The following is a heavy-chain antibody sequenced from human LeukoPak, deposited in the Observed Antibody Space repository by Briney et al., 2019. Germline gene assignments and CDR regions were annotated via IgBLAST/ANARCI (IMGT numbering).Heavy chain of an antibody. D-gene: IGHD3/OR15-3a*01. CDR1: GGSISSSSYY. V-gene: IGHV4-39*01. CDR3: ARRQDWGPYRTDFDY. Sequence: PSETLSLTCTVSGGSISSSSYYWGWIRQPPGEGLEWIGSIYYSGSTYYNPSLKSRVTISVDTSKNQFSLKLSSVTAADTAVYYCARRQDWGPYRTDFDYWGQGTLVTVSS. J-gene: IGHJ4*02. CDR2: IYYSGST.